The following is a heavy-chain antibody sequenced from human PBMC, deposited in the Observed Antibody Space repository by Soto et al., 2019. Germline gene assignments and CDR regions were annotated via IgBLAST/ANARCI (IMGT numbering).Heavy chain of an antibody. CDR1: GGSISSYY. Sequence: PSETLSLTCTVSGGSISSYYWSWILQPPGKGLEWIGYIYYSGSTNYNPSLKSRVTISVDTSKNQFSLKLSSVTAADTAVYYCARGIAALRYWFDPWGQGTLVTVSS. CDR3: ARGIAALRYWFDP. J-gene: IGHJ5*02. V-gene: IGHV4-59*01. CDR2: IYYSGST. D-gene: IGHD6-6*01.